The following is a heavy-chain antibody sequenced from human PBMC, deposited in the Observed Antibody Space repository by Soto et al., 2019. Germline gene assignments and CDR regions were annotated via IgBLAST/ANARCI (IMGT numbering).Heavy chain of an antibody. CDR3: AGPYGDYNDY. Sequence: QVQLQESGPGLVKPSETLSLTCTVSGGSISSYSWCWIRQPPGKGLEWLGYIYYSGSTNYNPSLKSRVTISVDTSKNQFSLKLSSVTAADTAVYYCAGPYGDYNDYWGQGTLVTVSS. CDR1: GGSISSYS. CDR2: IYYSGST. J-gene: IGHJ4*02. V-gene: IGHV4-59*01. D-gene: IGHD4-17*01.